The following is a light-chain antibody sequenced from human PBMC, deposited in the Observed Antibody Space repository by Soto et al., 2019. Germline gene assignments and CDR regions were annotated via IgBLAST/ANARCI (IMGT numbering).Light chain of an antibody. Sequence: EIVMTQSPATLSVSPGERATLSCRASQSVNSNLTWYQQKPGQTPRLLISGASTRATGLPARFSGSGSETAFTFTISSLQTGDFAVYYCQQYNNWLSFSQGTKVE. CDR3: QQYNNWLS. J-gene: IGKJ1*01. CDR2: GAS. V-gene: IGKV3-15*01. CDR1: QSVNSN.